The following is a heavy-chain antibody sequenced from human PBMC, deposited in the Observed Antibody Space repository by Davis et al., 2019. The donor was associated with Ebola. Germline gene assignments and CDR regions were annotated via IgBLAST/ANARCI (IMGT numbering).Heavy chain of an antibody. Sequence: AASVKVSCTASGYTFTTYDINWVRQATGQGLEWMGWMNPNSGNTGYAQKFQGRVSMTRNTSISTAYMELSSLRSEDTAEYYCARGSRGAPIDYWGQGTLVTVSS. D-gene: IGHD2-15*01. V-gene: IGHV1-8*01. J-gene: IGHJ4*02. CDR1: GYTFTTYD. CDR3: ARGSRGAPIDY. CDR2: MNPNSGNT.